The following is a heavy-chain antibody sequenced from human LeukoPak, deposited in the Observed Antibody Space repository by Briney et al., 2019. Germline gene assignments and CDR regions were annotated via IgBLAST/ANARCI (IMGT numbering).Heavy chain of an antibody. D-gene: IGHD6-19*01. Sequence: SETLSLTCAVYGGSFSGYYWSWIRQPPGKGLEWIGEINHSGSTNYNPSLKSRVTISVDTSKNQFSLKLSSVTAADTAMYYCARGRMAGTFHWGQGTLVTVSS. CDR1: GGSFSGYY. CDR3: ARGRMAGTFH. J-gene: IGHJ4*02. CDR2: INHSGST. V-gene: IGHV4-34*01.